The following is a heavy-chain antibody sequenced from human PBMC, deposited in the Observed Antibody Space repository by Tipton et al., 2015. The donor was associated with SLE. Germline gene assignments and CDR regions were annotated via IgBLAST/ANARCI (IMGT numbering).Heavy chain of an antibody. D-gene: IGHD7-27*01. CDR3: ARNELGTTDAFDI. V-gene: IGHV3-66*02. CDR2: IYSGGST. Sequence: SLRLSCAASGFTVSSNYMSWARQAPGKGLEWVSVIYSGGSTYYADSVKGRFTISRDNSKNTLYLQMNSLRAEDTAVYYCARNELGTTDAFDIWGQGAMVTVSS. CDR1: GFTVSSNY. J-gene: IGHJ3*02.